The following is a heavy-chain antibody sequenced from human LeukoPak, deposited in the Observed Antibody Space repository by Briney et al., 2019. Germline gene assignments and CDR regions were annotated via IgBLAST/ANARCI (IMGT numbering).Heavy chain of an antibody. CDR1: GFTFINYA. CDR2: VSGPGTTT. Sequence: QAGGSLRLSCEASGFTFINYAMNWVRPAPEKGLEWVSTVSGPGTTTYYADSVKGRFTVSRDNSKNTVFLKMDSLRAEDTAVYYCATRRSGNYFATFDYWGQGILVTVSS. J-gene: IGHJ4*02. V-gene: IGHV3-23*01. CDR3: ATRRSGNYFATFDY. D-gene: IGHD3-22*01.